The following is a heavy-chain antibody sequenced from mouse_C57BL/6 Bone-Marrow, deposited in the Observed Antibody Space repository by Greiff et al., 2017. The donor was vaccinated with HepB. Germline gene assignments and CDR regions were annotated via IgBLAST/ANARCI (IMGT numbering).Heavy chain of an antibody. Sequence: EVQLVESGGGLVKPGGSLKLSCAASGFTFSSYAMSWVRQTPEKRLEWVATISDGGSYTYYPDNVKGRFTISRDNAKNNLYLQMSHLKSEDTAMYYCARGKPIPWAWFAYWGQGTLVTVSA. CDR1: GFTFSSYA. CDR2: ISDGGSYT. V-gene: IGHV5-4*01. CDR3: ARGKPIPWAWFAY. J-gene: IGHJ3*01.